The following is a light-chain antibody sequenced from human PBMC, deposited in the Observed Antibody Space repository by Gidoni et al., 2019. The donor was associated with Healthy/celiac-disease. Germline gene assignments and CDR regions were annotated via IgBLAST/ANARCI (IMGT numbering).Light chain of an antibody. V-gene: IGLV3-9*01. CDR2: RDS. Sequence: SYELTPPLSVSMALGQTARITCGGNNLGSKNVPWYQQKPGQAPVLVIYRDSNRPSGIPERFSGSNSGNTATLTISRAQVGDEADYYCQVWDSSTVIFGGGTKLTVL. CDR3: QVWDSSTVI. CDR1: NLGSKN. J-gene: IGLJ2*01.